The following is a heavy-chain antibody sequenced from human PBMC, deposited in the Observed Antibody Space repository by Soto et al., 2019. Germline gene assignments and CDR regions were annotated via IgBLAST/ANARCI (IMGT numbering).Heavy chain of an antibody. V-gene: IGHV3-30*04. CDR2: IGHDGVNK. CDR1: GFVFGNYA. Sequence: QVRLVESGGGVVQPGRSLRLSCAASGFVFGNYAMHWVRQAPGKGPEWVTVIGHDGVNKFYADSVRGRFTISRDDSKNTLYLEMNSLRVEDSAVYYCARDPVIGIPDYFDRWGQGTLVTVSS. D-gene: IGHD2-21*01. J-gene: IGHJ4*02. CDR3: ARDPVIGIPDYFDR.